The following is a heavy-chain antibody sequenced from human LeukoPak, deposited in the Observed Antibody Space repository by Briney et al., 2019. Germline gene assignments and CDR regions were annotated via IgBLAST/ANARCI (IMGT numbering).Heavy chain of an antibody. V-gene: IGHV1-69*04. CDR1: GGTFSSYA. D-gene: IGHD3-22*01. CDR2: IIPILGIA. Sequence: ASVKVCCKASGGTFSSYAISWVRQAPGQGLEWMGRIIPILGIANYAQKFQGRVAITADKSTSTAYMELSSLRSEDTAVYYCARSRITTIVVAEPFDYWGQGTLVTVSS. J-gene: IGHJ4*02. CDR3: ARSRITTIVVAEPFDY.